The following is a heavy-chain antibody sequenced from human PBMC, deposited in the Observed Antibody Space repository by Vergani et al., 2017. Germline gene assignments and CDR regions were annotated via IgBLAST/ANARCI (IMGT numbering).Heavy chain of an antibody. CDR2: INPNSGGT. CDR1: GYTFTGYY. J-gene: IGHJ4*02. CDR3: ARDILNIVVVPAANILGLDY. D-gene: IGHD2-2*01. V-gene: IGHV1-2*02. Sequence: QVQLVQSGAEVKKPGASVKVSCKASGYTFTGYYMHWVRQAPGQGLEWMGWINPNSGGTNYAQKFQGRVTMTRDTSISIAYMELSRLRSDDTAVYYCARDILNIVVVPAANILGLDYWGQGTLVTVSS.